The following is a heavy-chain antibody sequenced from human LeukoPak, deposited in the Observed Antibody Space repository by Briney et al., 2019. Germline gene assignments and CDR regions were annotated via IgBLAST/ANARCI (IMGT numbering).Heavy chain of an antibody. Sequence: PGGSLRLSCAASGFTFSSYAMSWVRQAPGKGLEWVSAISGSGGSTYYADSVKGRFTISRDNSKNTLYLQMNSLRAEDTAVYYCARSLLIVVVGFAFDIWGQGTMVTVSS. CDR2: ISGSGGST. CDR1: GFTFSSYA. J-gene: IGHJ3*02. V-gene: IGHV3-23*01. D-gene: IGHD3-22*01. CDR3: ARSLLIVVVGFAFDI.